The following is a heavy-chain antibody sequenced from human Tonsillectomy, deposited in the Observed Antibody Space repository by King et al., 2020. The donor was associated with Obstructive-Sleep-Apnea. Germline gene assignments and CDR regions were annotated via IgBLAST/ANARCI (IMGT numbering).Heavy chain of an antibody. CDR2: IRYDGSNK. CDR3: AKDCGSLPLFLCTDIDY. J-gene: IGHJ4*02. CDR1: GFTFSSYG. D-gene: IGHD1-26*01. Sequence: VQLVESGGGVVQPGGSLRLSCAASGFTFSSYGMHWVRQAPGKGLEWVAFIRYDGSNKYYADSVKGRFTISRDNSKNTLYLQMNSLRAEDTAVYYCAKDCGSLPLFLCTDIDYWGQGTLVTVSS. V-gene: IGHV3-30*02.